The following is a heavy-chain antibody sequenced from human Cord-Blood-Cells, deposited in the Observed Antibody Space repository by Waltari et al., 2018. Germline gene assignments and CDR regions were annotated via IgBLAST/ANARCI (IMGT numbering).Heavy chain of an antibody. D-gene: IGHD5-18*01. Sequence: KVSCKASGYTFTGYCMHWVRQAPGQGLEWMGWINPNSGGTNYAQKFQGWVTMTRDTSISTAYMELSRLRSDDTAVYYCAREQLSYWYFDLWGRGTLVTVSS. CDR2: INPNSGGT. J-gene: IGHJ2*01. CDR3: AREQLSYWYFDL. CDR1: GYTFTGYC. V-gene: IGHV1-2*04.